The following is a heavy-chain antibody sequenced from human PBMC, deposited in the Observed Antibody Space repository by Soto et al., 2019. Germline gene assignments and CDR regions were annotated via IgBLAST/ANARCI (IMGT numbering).Heavy chain of an antibody. CDR2: ISAYNGNT. J-gene: IGHJ4*02. D-gene: IGHD6-13*01. CDR1: GYTFTSYG. Sequence: QVQLVQSGAEVKKPGASVKVSCKASGYTFTSYGISWVRQAPGQGLEWMGWISAYNGNTNYAQKLQGRVTMTTDTSTSTANRELRSLRSDDTAVYYCARDDSSSRSKTGVDYWGQGTLVTVSS. CDR3: ARDDSSSRSKTGVDY. V-gene: IGHV1-18*01.